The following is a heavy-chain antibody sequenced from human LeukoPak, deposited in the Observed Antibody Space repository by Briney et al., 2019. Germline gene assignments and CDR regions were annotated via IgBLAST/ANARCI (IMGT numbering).Heavy chain of an antibody. V-gene: IGHV4-30-2*01. D-gene: IGHD3-3*01. CDR1: GGSISSGGYY. CDR2: IYHSGST. Sequence: PSQTLSLTCTVSGGSISSGGYYWSWIRQPPGKGLEWIGYIYHSGSTYYNPSLKSRVTISVDRSKNQFSLKLSSVTAADTAVYYCAGARYDFWSGMSGYMDVWGKGTTVTVSS. CDR3: AGARYDFWSGMSGYMDV. J-gene: IGHJ6*03.